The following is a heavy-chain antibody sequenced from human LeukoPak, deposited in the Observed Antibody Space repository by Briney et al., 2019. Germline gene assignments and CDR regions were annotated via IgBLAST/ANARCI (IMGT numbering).Heavy chain of an antibody. J-gene: IGHJ4*02. CDR3: ARRFYDNLTGHTWYDY. Sequence: GASVKVSCKASGYTFSGFYIHWVRQAPGQGLEWVGWMNPNSGNTGYAQTFQGKLTMTRNTSIKTAYMELSSLRSEDTAVYYCARRFYDNLTGHTWYDYWGQGTLVTVSS. V-gene: IGHV1-8*02. D-gene: IGHD3-9*01. CDR1: GYTFSGFY. CDR2: MNPNSGNT.